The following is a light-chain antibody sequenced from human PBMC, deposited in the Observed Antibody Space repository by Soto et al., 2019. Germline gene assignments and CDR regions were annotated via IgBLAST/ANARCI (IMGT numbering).Light chain of an antibody. CDR1: QSINSD. J-gene: IGKJ4*01. Sequence: EIVMTQSPATLSVSPGETTRLSCRASQSINSDVAWYQQKVGQTPRLLIHGASTRATGIAARFSGSGSGTDFTLTISRLEPEDFAVYYCQQYGGTLTFGGGTKVDIK. CDR2: GAS. V-gene: IGKV3D-15*01. CDR3: QQYGGTLT.